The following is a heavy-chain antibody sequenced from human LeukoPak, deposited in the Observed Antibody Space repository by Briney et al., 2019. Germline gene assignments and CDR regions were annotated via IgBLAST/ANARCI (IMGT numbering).Heavy chain of an antibody. CDR2: IIPILGIA. CDR1: GGTFSSYA. CDR3: ARDGQDYYYGMDV. V-gene: IGHV1-69*04. Sequence: GASVKVSCKASGGTFSSYAISWVRQAPGQGLEWMGRIIPILGIANYAQKFQGRVTITADKSTSTAYMELSSLRSEDTAVYYCARDGQDYYYGMDVWGQGTTVTVSS. J-gene: IGHJ6*02.